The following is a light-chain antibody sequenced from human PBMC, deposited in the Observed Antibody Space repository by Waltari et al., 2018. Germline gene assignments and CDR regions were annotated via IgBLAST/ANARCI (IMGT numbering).Light chain of an antibody. CDR1: EGIGRY. CDR3: QQSYTSPYT. CDR2: AAS. Sequence: DIQMTQSPSSLSASVGDRITITCRAGEGIGRYLNWYQQRPGKAPKLLIYAASNLQSGAPSRFSGSGPGTAFTLTISSLQPEDSATYYCQQSYTSPYTFGQGT. V-gene: IGKV1-39*01. J-gene: IGKJ2*01.